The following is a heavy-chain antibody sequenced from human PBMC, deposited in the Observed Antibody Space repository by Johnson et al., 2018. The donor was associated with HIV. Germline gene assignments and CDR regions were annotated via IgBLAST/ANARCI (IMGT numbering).Heavy chain of an antibody. CDR3: STDTTLITRDVESKGGVFDI. J-gene: IGHJ3*02. V-gene: IGHV3-15*01. Sequence: MQLVESGGGLVKPGGSLRLSCAASGFTFSNAWMSWVRQAPGKGLEWVGRIKSKTDGGATDYAAPVKGRFTISRDDSKNTLDLQMNSLKTEDTAVYYCSTDTTLITRDVESKGGVFDIWGQGTMVTVSS. CDR2: IKSKTDGGAT. D-gene: IGHD3-16*01. CDR1: GFTFSNAW.